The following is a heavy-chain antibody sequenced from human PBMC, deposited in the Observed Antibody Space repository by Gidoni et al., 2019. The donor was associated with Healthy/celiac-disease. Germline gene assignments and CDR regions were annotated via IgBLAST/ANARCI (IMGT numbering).Heavy chain of an antibody. D-gene: IGHD6-19*01. CDR3: ARGLTYSSGSYYYYYGMDV. CDR2: INHSGST. V-gene: IGHV4-34*01. CDR1: GGSFSGYY. Sequence: QVQLQQWGAGLLKPSETLSLTCAVYGGSFSGYYWSWIRQPPGKGLEWIGEINHSGSTNYNPSLKSRVTISVDTSKNQFSLKLSSVTAADTAVYYCARGLTYSSGSYYYYYGMDVWGQGTTVTVSS. J-gene: IGHJ6*02.